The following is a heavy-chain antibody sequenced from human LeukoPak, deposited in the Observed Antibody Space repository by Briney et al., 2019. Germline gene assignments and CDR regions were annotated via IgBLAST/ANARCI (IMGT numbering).Heavy chain of an antibody. D-gene: IGHD2-15*01. CDR2: INSDGSST. Sequence: GGSLRLSCAASGFTFSSYWMHWVRQAPGKGLVWVSRINSDGSSTSYADSVKGRFTISRDNAKNSLYLQMNSLRAEDTAVYYCARESHYCSGGSCYGGLFDYWGQGTLVTVSS. V-gene: IGHV3-74*01. CDR3: ARESHYCSGGSCYGGLFDY. CDR1: GFTFSSYW. J-gene: IGHJ4*02.